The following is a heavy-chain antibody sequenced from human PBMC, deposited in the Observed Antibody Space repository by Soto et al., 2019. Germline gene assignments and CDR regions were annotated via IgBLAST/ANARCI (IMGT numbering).Heavy chain of an antibody. CDR1: GYTFTGYY. CDR3: ARGRNCSGGSCYFDY. CDR2: INPNSGGT. V-gene: IGHV1-2*04. Sequence: QVQLVQSGAEVKKPGASVKVSCKASGYTFTGYYMHWVRQAPGQGLEWMGWINPNSGGTNYAQKCQGWVTMTRDTSISTAYMELSRLRSDDTAVYYCARGRNCSGGSCYFDYWGQGTLVTVSS. D-gene: IGHD2-15*01. J-gene: IGHJ4*02.